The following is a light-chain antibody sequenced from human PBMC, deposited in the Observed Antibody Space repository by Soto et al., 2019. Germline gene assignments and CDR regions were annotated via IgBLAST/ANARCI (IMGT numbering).Light chain of an antibody. Sequence: EIVLTQSPATLSLSPGERATLSCRASQSVRSYLVWYQQKPGQAPRLLMYEASTRATGIPARFSGGGSGTDFTLPISSREPEDSAVYFCLQCTNWPLTFGQGTKVEIK. V-gene: IGKV3-11*01. CDR1: QSVRSY. CDR3: LQCTNWPLT. CDR2: EAS. J-gene: IGKJ1*01.